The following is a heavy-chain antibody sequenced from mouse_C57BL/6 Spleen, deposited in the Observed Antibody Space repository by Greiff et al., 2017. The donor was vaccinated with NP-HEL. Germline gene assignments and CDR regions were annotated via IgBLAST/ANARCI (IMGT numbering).Heavy chain of an antibody. CDR1: GYTFTSYW. J-gene: IGHJ4*01. CDR2: IDPNSGGT. D-gene: IGHD1-1*01. CDR3: ARDPTVVATGAMDY. Sequence: QVQLQQSGAELVKPGASVKLSCKASGYTFTSYWMHWVKQRPGRGLEWIGRIDPNSGGTKYNEKFKSKATLTVDKPSSTAYMQLSSLTSEDSAVYYCARDPTVVATGAMDYWGQGTSVTVSS. V-gene: IGHV1-72*01.